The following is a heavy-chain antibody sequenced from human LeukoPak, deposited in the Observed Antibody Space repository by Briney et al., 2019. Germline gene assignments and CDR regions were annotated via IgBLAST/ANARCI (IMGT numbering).Heavy chain of an antibody. CDR1: GFTFSSYW. V-gene: IGHV3-74*01. CDR2: INPGGSSI. Sequence: GGSLRLSCAASGFTFSSYWMHWARQVPGKGLVWVSRINPGGSSIAYADSVKGRFTISRDNAKNTLYLQMDSLRAEDTAVYYCARSNRADDYWGQGTLVTVSS. D-gene: IGHD1-14*01. CDR3: ARSNRADDY. J-gene: IGHJ4*02.